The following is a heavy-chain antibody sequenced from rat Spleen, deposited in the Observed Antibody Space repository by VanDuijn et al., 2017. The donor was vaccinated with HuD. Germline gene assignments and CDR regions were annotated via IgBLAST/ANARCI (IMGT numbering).Heavy chain of an antibody. Sequence: EVQLVESGGGLVQPGRSLKLSCVASGFTFNNYWMTWIRQAPGKGLEWVASITNTGGSTYYPDPVTGRFTISRDNAKSTLYLQMNSLRSEDTATYYCITGMEDYWGQGVMVTVSS. D-gene: IGHD1-4*01. CDR2: ITNTGGST. J-gene: IGHJ2*01. CDR3: ITGMEDY. V-gene: IGHV5-31*01. CDR1: GFTFNNYW.